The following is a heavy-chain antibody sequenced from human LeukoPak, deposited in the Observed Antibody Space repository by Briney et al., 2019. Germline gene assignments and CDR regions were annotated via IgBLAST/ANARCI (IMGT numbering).Heavy chain of an antibody. D-gene: IGHD4-11*01. CDR3: AKDAQRGFDFSNSLES. CDR1: GFTFSHYG. Sequence: QTGGSLRLSCATSGFTFSHYGMHWVRQAPGKGLEWVAVIWSDGTEKYYGDSVKGRFTISRDNSKKTVYLQMNRLRVEDTAVYYCAKDAQRGFDFSNSLESWGQGTLVTVSS. CDR2: IWSDGTEK. J-gene: IGHJ4*02. V-gene: IGHV3-33*06.